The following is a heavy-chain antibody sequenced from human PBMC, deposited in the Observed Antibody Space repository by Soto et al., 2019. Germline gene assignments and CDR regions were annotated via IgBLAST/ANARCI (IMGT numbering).Heavy chain of an antibody. CDR2: INPNSGGT. Sequence: ASVKVSCKASGYTFTGYYMHWVREAPGQGLEWMGWINPNSGGTNYAQKFQGWVTMTRDTSISTAYMELSRLRSDDTAVYYCARAGYCSSTSCDRHYYYYGMDVWGQGTTVTVSS. V-gene: IGHV1-2*04. CDR1: GYTFTGYY. CDR3: ARAGYCSSTSCDRHYYYYGMDV. J-gene: IGHJ6*02. D-gene: IGHD2-2*02.